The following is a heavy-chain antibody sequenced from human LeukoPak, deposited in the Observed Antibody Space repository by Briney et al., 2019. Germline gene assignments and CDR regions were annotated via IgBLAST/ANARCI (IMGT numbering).Heavy chain of an antibody. CDR2: ISSNSRYI. CDR1: GFTFSTYR. D-gene: IGHD6-13*01. J-gene: IGHJ4*02. Sequence: GGSLRLSCAASGFTFSTYRMNWVRQAPGKGLEWVSSISSNSRYIYYADSMRGRFTISRDNAKNSLYLQMNSLKPEDTAVYYCSRVAEAAAFDSWGQGTLVTVSS. CDR3: SRVAEAAAFDS. V-gene: IGHV3-21*06.